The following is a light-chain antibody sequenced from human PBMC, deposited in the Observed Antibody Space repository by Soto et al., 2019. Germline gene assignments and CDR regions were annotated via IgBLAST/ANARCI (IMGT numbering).Light chain of an antibody. CDR2: DVS. CDR1: SSDVGGYNY. V-gene: IGLV2-14*01. Sequence: QPVLTQPASVSGSPGQSITISCTGTSSDVGGYNYVSWYQQHPGKAPKLMIYDVSNRPSGVSNRFSGSKAGNTASLTISGLQAEDEADYYCSSYTSSSAYVVGTGTKVTVL. J-gene: IGLJ1*01. CDR3: SSYTSSSAYV.